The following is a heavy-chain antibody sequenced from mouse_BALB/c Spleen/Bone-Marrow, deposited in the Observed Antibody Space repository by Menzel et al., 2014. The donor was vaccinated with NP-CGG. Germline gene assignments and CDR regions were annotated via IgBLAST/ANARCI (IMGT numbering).Heavy chain of an antibody. V-gene: IGHV4-1*02. CDR2: INPDSSTI. Sequence: VQLKQSGGGLVQPGGSLKLSCAASGFDFSRYWMSWVRQAPGKGLKWIGEINPDSSTINYTPSLKDKFIISRDNAKNTLYLQMSKVRSEDTALYYCARQGYYGRSDYWGQGTTLTVSS. D-gene: IGHD1-1*01. CDR3: ARQGYYGRSDY. J-gene: IGHJ2*01. CDR1: GFDFSRYW.